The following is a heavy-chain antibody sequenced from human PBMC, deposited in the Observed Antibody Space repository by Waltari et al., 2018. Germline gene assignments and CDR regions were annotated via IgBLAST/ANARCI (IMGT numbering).Heavy chain of an antibody. CDR2: IWYDGSNK. CDR3: ARDRGTAMVNFDY. CDR1: GFNFSSYG. D-gene: IGHD5-18*01. J-gene: IGHJ4*02. Sequence: QVQLVESGGGVVQPGRSLRLSCAASGFNFSSYGMHWVRQAPGKGLEWVAVIWYDGSNKYYADSVKGRFTISRDNSKNTLYLQMNSLRAEDTAVYYCARDRGTAMVNFDYWGQGTLVTVSS. V-gene: IGHV3-33*01.